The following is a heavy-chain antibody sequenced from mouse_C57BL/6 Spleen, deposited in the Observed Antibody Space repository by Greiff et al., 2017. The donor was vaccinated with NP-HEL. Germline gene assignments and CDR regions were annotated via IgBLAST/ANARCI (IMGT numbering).Heavy chain of an antibody. Sequence: EVMLVESEGGLVQPGGSMKLSCTASGFTFSDYYMAWVRQVPEKGLEWVANINYDGSSTYYLDSLKSRFIISRDNSKNTLYLQMSRLKSEDTAPYCCARGNYGYYAMDYWGQGTSVTVSS. CDR2: INYDGSST. D-gene: IGHD2-1*01. CDR1: GFTFSDYY. J-gene: IGHJ4*01. CDR3: ARGNYGYYAMDY. V-gene: IGHV5-16*01.